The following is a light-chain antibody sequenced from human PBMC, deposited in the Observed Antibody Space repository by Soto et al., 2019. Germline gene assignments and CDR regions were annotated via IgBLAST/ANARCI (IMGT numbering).Light chain of an antibody. Sequence: DIQMTQSPSSLSASVGDSVTITCRASQTISSYLNWYQHKPVKAPKLLIYAASSLQSGVPSRFGGSGSGTDVTLTISSLQPEDFATYFCQQSYRTPRTFGQGTKLEIK. J-gene: IGKJ2*01. CDR2: AAS. CDR3: QQSYRTPRT. V-gene: IGKV1-39*01. CDR1: QTISSY.